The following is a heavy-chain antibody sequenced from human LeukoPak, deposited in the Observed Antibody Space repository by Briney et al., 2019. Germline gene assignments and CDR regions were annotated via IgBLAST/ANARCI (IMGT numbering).Heavy chain of an antibody. D-gene: IGHD1-26*01. CDR1: GYTFISYG. Sequence: ASVKVSCKASGYTFISYGISWGRQAPGQGLEWMGWISAYNGNTNYAQKLQGRVTMTRDTSTSTAYMELRSLRSDDTAVYYCARDFSSGWDLFDYWGQGTLVTVSS. CDR2: ISAYNGNT. V-gene: IGHV1-18*01. J-gene: IGHJ4*02. CDR3: ARDFSSGWDLFDY.